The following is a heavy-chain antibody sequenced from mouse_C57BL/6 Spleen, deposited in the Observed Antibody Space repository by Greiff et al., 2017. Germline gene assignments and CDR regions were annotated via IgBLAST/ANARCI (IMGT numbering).Heavy chain of an antibody. J-gene: IGHJ4*01. CDR1: GYTFTDYW. Sequence: VQLQQSGAELVKPGASVKLSCKASGYTFTDYWMHWVKQRPGQGLEWIGMINPGSGSTNYNEKFKGKATLTVDKSSSTAYMQLTSLTSEDSAVSYCARGRRGYGNNDSLDYWGQGTSVTVSS. CDR3: ARGRRGYGNNDSLDY. V-gene: IGHV1-64*01. D-gene: IGHD2-1*01. CDR2: INPGSGST.